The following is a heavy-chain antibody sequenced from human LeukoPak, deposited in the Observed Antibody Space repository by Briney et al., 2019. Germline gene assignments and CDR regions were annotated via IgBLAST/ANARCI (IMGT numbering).Heavy chain of an antibody. CDR3: ARVSLLDDAFDI. Sequence: ASETLSLTCAVYGGSFSGFYWSWIRQPPGKGLEWIGEISHSGSINYNPSLKSRVTISVDTSKNQFSLNLNSVTAADTAVYYCARVSLLDDAFDIWGQGTMVTVSS. CDR1: GGSFSGFY. CDR2: ISHSGSI. J-gene: IGHJ3*02. D-gene: IGHD1-1*01. V-gene: IGHV4-34*01.